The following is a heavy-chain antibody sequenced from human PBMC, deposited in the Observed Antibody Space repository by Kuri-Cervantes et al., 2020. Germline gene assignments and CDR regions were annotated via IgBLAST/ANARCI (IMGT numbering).Heavy chain of an antibody. CDR1: DGSIGSDD. D-gene: IGHD2-21*02. V-gene: IGHV3-48*01. CDR3: ARIPAVVVTTIDGGNTYFDL. J-gene: IGHJ2*01. CDR2: ISSSSSTI. Sequence: GGSLRLSCAVSDGSIGSDDWWSWVRQPPGKGLEWISYISSSSSTIEYAVSVKGRFTISRDNAKKSLYLQMNDLRAEDAAVYYCARIPAVVVTTIDGGNTYFDLWGRGTPVTVSS.